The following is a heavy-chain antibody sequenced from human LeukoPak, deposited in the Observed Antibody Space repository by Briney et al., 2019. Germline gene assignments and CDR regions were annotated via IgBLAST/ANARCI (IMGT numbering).Heavy chain of an antibody. V-gene: IGHV1-2*02. CDR1: GYTFTDYY. D-gene: IGHD1-14*01. CDR2: INPNSGGT. J-gene: IGHJ4*02. CDR3: ARVLARYGNLDY. Sequence: ASVKVSCKASGYTFTDYYIHWVRQAPGQGLEWMGWINPNSGGTNYTQKFQGRVTMTRETSISTAYLELNRLTSDDTAVYYCARVLARYGNLDYWGQGILVTVSS.